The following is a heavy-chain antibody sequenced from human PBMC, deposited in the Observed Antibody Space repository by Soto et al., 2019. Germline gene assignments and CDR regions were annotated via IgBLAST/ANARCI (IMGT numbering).Heavy chain of an antibody. J-gene: IGHJ4*02. CDR3: AREPEIWDFWSGYYPRVYFDY. CDR2: ISYDGSNK. D-gene: IGHD3-3*01. CDR1: GFTFSSYA. Sequence: GGSLRLSCAASGFTFSSYAMHWVRQAPGKGLEWVAVISYDGSNKYYADSVKGRFTISRDNSKNTLYLQMNSLRAEDTAVYYCAREPEIWDFWSGYYPRVYFDYWGQGTLVTVSS. V-gene: IGHV3-30-3*01.